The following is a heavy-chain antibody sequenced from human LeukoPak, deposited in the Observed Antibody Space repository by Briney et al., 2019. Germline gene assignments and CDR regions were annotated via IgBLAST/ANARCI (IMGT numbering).Heavy chain of an antibody. Sequence: GGSLRLSCAASGFTFSSYAMHWVRQAPGKGLEGVAVISYDGSNKYYADSVKGRFTISRDNSKNTLYLQMNSLRAEDTAVYYCARQMKLERLDYWGQGTLVTVSS. J-gene: IGHJ4*02. CDR3: ARQMKLERLDY. D-gene: IGHD1-1*01. V-gene: IGHV3-30*01. CDR1: GFTFSSYA. CDR2: ISYDGSNK.